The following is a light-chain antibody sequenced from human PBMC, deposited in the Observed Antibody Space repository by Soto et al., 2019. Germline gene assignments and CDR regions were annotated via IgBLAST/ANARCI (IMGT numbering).Light chain of an antibody. CDR1: SSDVGGYPY. CDR2: DVS. V-gene: IGLV2-14*01. J-gene: IGLJ1*01. Sequence: QSALTQPASVSGSPGQSITISCTGTSSDVGGYPYVSWYQQHPGKAPKLMIYDVSNRPSGVSNRFSGSKSGNTASLTISGLQAEDEADYYCSSYTSSSISFGTGTQLTVL. CDR3: SSYTSSSIS.